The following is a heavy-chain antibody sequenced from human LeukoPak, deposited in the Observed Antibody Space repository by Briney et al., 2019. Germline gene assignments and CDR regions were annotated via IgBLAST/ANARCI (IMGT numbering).Heavy chain of an antibody. CDR2: ISSSSSYI. CDR1: GFTFSSYS. Sequence: PGGSLRLSCAASGFTFSSYSMNWVRQAPGKGLEWVSSISSSSSYIYYADSVKGRFIISRDNAKNSLYLQMNSLRAEDTAVYYCARACSSGYQDDAFDIWGQGTMVTVSS. J-gene: IGHJ3*02. D-gene: IGHD3-22*01. V-gene: IGHV3-21*01. CDR3: ARACSSGYQDDAFDI.